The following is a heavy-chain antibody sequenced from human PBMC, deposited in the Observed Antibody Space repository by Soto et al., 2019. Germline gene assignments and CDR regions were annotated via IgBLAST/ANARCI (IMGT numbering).Heavy chain of an antibody. V-gene: IGHV4-30-2*01. CDR2: ISHGGGT. Sequence: QLQLQESGSGLVKPSQTLSLTCAVSGASISSGDYSWSWIRQPPGKGLEWIGYISHGGGTYYNPSLKSRVTISVDRSKNQFSLNLRSVTAADTAVYYCARDMGRRGFYDSSSNPAFDIWGQGRMVTVSS. J-gene: IGHJ3*02. D-gene: IGHD3-22*01. CDR3: ARDMGRRGFYDSSSNPAFDI. CDR1: GASISSGDYS.